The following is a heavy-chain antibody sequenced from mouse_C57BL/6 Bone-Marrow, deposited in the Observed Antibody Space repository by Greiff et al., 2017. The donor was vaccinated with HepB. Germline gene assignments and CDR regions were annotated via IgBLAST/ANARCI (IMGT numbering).Heavy chain of an antibody. D-gene: IGHD1-1*01. V-gene: IGHV2-2*01. CDR1: GFSLTSYG. Sequence: VKLKESGPGLVQPSQSLSITCTVSGFSLTSYGVHWVRQSPGKGLEWLGVIWSGGSTDYNAAFISRLSISKDNSKSQVFFKMNSLQADDTAIYYCARNYVVATGYWYFDVWGTGTTVTVSS. CDR2: IWSGGST. CDR3: ARNYVVATGYWYFDV. J-gene: IGHJ1*03.